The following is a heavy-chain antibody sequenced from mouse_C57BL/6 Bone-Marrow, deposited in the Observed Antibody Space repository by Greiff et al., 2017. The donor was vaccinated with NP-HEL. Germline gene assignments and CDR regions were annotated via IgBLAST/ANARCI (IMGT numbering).Heavy chain of an antibody. V-gene: IGHV1-55*01. CDR3: ARGLLRVDY. D-gene: IGHD1-1*01. Sequence: QVQLQQPGAELVKPGASVKMSCKASGYTFTSYWITWVKQRPGQGLEWIGDIYPGSGSTNYNEKFKSKATLTVDKASSTAYMQLISLTSEDSAVYYCARGLLRVDYWGQGTTLTVSS. CDR2: IYPGSGST. CDR1: GYTFTSYW. J-gene: IGHJ2*01.